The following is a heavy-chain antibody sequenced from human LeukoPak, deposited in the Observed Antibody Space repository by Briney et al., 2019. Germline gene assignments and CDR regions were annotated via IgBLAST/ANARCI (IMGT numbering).Heavy chain of an antibody. V-gene: IGHV3-30*04. D-gene: IGHD6-13*01. CDR3: AKDQVAAAEDWFDP. Sequence: GGSLRLSCAASGFTFSSYAMHGVRQAPGKGLEWVAVISYDGSNKYYADSVKGRFTISRDNSKNTLYLQMNSLRAEDTAVYYCAKDQVAAAEDWFDPWGQGTLVTVSS. CDR2: ISYDGSNK. CDR1: GFTFSSYA. J-gene: IGHJ5*02.